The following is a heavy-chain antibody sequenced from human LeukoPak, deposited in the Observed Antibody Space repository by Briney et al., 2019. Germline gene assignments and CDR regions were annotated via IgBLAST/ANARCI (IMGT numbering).Heavy chain of an antibody. V-gene: IGHV6-1*01. CDR2: TYYRSKWYN. D-gene: IGHD2-15*01. CDR3: ARDLDCSGGSCYSQDFLFDP. Sequence: SQTLSLTCAISGDSVSSNSAAWNWIRQSPSRGLEWLGRTYYRSKWYNDHAVSVKSRITINPDTSKNQFSLQLNSVTPEDTAVYYCARDLDCSGGSCYSQDFLFDPWGQGTLVTVSS. J-gene: IGHJ5*02. CDR1: GDSVSSNSAA.